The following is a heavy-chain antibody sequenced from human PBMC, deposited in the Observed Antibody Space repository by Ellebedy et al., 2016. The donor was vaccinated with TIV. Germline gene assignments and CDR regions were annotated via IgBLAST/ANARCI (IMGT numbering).Heavy chain of an antibody. CDR3: AKKKIVGETRGNYFDY. J-gene: IGHJ4*02. CDR1: GFTFDDYA. CDR2: ISWNICII. Sequence: PGGSLRLSCAASGFTFDDYAMHWVRQAPGKGLDLVSGISWNICIIGYPDSVKVRFTISRDNAKNSLYLQMNSLRAEDTAIYFCAKKKIVGETRGNYFDYWGQGTLVTVSS. V-gene: IGHV3-9*01. D-gene: IGHD1-26*01.